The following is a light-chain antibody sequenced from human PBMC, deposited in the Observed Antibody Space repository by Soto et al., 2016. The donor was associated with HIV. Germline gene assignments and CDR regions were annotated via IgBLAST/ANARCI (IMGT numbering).Light chain of an antibody. CDR3: QVWDASTDLVV. V-gene: IGLV3-21*03. Sequence: SYELTQPPSLSAAPRKTARITCGGNNVGSKSVQWYQQKPGQAPVLVVYDDSDRPSGIPERFSGSNSGDTATLSISRVEAGDEADYCCQVWDASTDLVVFGGGTKLTVL. CDR2: DDS. J-gene: IGLJ2*01. CDR1: NVGSKS.